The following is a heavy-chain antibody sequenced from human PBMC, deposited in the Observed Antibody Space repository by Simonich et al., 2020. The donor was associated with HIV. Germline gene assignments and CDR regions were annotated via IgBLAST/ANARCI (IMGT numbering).Heavy chain of an antibody. CDR1: GFTFDDYA. Sequence: EVQLVESGGGLVQPGRSLRLSCAASGFTFDDYAMHWVRQAPGKGLEWVSGISWNSGSIGYADSVKGRFTISRDNAKNSLYLQMNSLRAEDMALYYCAKDLTSYHDAFDIWGQGTMVTVSS. J-gene: IGHJ3*02. CDR2: ISWNSGSI. D-gene: IGHD1-20*01. CDR3: AKDLTSYHDAFDI. V-gene: IGHV3-9*03.